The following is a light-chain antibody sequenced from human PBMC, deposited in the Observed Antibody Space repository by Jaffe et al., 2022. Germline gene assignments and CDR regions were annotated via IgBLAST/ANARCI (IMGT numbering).Light chain of an antibody. CDR3: QQSYNTVRT. J-gene: IGKJ5*01. V-gene: IGKV1-39*01. Sequence: DIQMTQSPSSLSASVGDRVTITCRASQSISRYLHWFQQKPGKAPKLLIYAASNLQSGVPSRFSGSGSGTDFTLTINNLQPEDFGTYYCQQSYNTVRTFGQGTRLEIK. CDR1: QSISRY. CDR2: AAS.